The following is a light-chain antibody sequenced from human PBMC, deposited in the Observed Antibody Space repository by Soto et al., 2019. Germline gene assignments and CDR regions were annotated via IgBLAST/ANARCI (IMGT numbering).Light chain of an antibody. CDR1: SSDVGSYNL. CDR2: EGS. V-gene: IGLV2-23*01. J-gene: IGLJ1*01. CDR3: SSYAGSSTYV. Sequence: QSALTQPASVSGSPGQSITISCTGTSSDVGSYNLVSWYQQHPGKAPKLMIYEGSKRPSGVSNRFSGSKSGNTASLTISGLQAQDEADYYCSSYAGSSTYVCGTGTKVTVL.